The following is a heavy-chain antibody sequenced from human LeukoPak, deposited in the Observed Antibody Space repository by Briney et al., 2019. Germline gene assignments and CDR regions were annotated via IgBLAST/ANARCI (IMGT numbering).Heavy chain of an antibody. CDR3: ARRSPLVVVTAAHYYDY. CDR2: VFYNGNT. J-gene: IGHJ4*02. D-gene: IGHD2-21*02. Sequence: SETLSLTCTVSGDSITNSNYFWGWIRQPPGQGLEWIGEVFYNGNTHYNPSLKSRVTISTDTSKNQFSLTLTAVTASDTAIYYCARRSPLVVVTAAHYYDYWGQGTLVTVSS. CDR1: GDSITNSNYF. V-gene: IGHV4-39*01.